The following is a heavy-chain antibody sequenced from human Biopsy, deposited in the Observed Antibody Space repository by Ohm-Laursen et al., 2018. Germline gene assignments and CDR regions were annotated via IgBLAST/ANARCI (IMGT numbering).Heavy chain of an antibody. CDR2: INPTGGTA. CDR3: ARDETGSSVFGPYYYGMDV. J-gene: IGHJ6*02. Sequence: ASVKVSCKVSGYSFTKYYINWVRQAPGQGLEWVGIINPTGGTASYAEEFQGRVTLTRDTSTGTVYLELNSLISEDTALYYCARDETGSSVFGPYYYGMDVWGQGTTVTVSS. V-gene: IGHV1-46*01. D-gene: IGHD3-9*01. CDR1: GYSFTKYY.